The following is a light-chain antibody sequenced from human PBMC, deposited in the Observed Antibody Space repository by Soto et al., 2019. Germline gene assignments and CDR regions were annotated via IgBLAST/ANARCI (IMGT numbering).Light chain of an antibody. J-gene: IGLJ1*01. Sequence: QSALTQPASVSGSPGQSITISCTGTSSDVGGYNYVSWYQQHPGKAPKRMIYDVSNRPSGVSNRFSGSKSGNTASLTISGFQAEDEADYYCSSYTSGSTLYVFGTGTKVTVL. CDR1: SSDVGGYNY. CDR3: SSYTSGSTLYV. CDR2: DVS. V-gene: IGLV2-14*01.